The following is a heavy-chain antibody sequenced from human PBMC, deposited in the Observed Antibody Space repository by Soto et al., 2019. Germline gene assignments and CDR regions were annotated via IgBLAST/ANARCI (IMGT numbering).Heavy chain of an antibody. D-gene: IGHD5-12*01. Sequence: PGGSLRLSCATSGFTFSRCDMNWVRQAPGKGLEWVSFISSSASYMYYADSVKGRFTISRDNSKKSLYLQRNSLRADDTAVYYCARECVDTVTSITVPFDYWGQGALVTVSS. CDR2: ISSSASYM. CDR3: ARECVDTVTSITVPFDY. CDR1: GFTFSRCD. V-gene: IGHV3-21*01. J-gene: IGHJ4*02.